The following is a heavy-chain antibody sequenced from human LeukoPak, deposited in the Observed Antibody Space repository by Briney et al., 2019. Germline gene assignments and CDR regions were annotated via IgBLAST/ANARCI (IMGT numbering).Heavy chain of an antibody. CDR2: IYYSGST. J-gene: IGHJ4*02. CDR1: GGSISSGSYY. CDR3: ARLPRDYYDSSGYYSFFDY. Sequence: SETLSLTCTVSGGSISSGSYYWSWIQQPPGKGLEWIGYIYYSGSTNYNPSLKSRVTISVDTSKNQFSLKLSSVAAADTAVYYCARLPRDYYDSSGYYSFFDYWGQGTLVTVSS. D-gene: IGHD3-22*01. V-gene: IGHV4-61*01.